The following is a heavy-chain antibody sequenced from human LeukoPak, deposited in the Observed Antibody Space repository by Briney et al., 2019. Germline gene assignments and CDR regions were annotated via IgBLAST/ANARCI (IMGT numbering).Heavy chain of an antibody. CDR1: GGSISSSSYY. CDR2: IYYSGST. J-gene: IGHJ4*02. V-gene: IGHV4-39*07. Sequence: PSETLSLTCTVSGGSISSSSYYWGWIRQPPGKGLEWIGSIYYSGSTYYNPSLKSRVTISVDTSKNQFSLKLSSVTAADTAVYYCARGDVEMATVTGWGQGTLVTVSS. D-gene: IGHD5-24*01. CDR3: ARGDVEMATVTG.